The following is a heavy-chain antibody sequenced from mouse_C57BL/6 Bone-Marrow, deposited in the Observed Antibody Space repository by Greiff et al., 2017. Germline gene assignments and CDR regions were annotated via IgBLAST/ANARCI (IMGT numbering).Heavy chain of an antibody. CDR3: AAYYYGSSPPWFAY. J-gene: IGHJ3*01. V-gene: IGHV1-61*01. Sequence: QVQLQQPGAELVRPGSSVKLSCKASGYTFTSYWMDWVKQTPGQGLEWIGNIYPSDSETHYNQKFKDKATLTVDKSSSTAYMQLSSLTSEDSAVYYCAAYYYGSSPPWFAYWGQGTLVTVSA. CDR1: GYTFTSYW. D-gene: IGHD1-1*01. CDR2: IYPSDSET.